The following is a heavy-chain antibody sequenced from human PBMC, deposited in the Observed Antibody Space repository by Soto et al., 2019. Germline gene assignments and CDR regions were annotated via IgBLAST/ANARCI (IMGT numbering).Heavy chain of an antibody. CDR2: IYYSGST. V-gene: IGHV4-39*01. J-gene: IGHJ3*02. CDR1: GGSISSSSYY. CDR3: ATPLWFGEMNAFDI. Sequence: QLQLQESGPGLVKPSETLSLTCTVSGGSISSSSYYWGWIRQPPGKGLEWIGSIYYSGSTYYNPSLKSRVTISVDPSKNQFSLKLSSVTAADTAVYYCATPLWFGEMNAFDIWGQGTMVTVSS. D-gene: IGHD3-10*01.